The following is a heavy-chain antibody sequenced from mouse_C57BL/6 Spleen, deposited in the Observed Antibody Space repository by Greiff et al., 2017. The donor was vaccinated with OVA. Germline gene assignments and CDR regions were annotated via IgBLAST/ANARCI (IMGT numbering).Heavy chain of an antibody. CDR3: ARSGYYGSSLHFDY. CDR2: IYPGSGNT. D-gene: IGHD1-1*01. J-gene: IGHJ2*01. CDR1: GYTFTDYY. Sequence: QVQLQQSGAELVRPGASVKLSCKASGYTFTDYYINWVKQRPGQGLEWIARIYPGSGNTYYNEKFKGKATLTAEKSSSTAYMQLSSLTSEDSAVYFCARSGYYGSSLHFDYWGQGTTLTVSS. V-gene: IGHV1-76*01.